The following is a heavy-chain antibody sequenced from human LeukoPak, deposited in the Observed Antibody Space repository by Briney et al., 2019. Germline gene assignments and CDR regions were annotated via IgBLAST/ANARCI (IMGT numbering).Heavy chain of an antibody. D-gene: IGHD1-26*01. V-gene: IGHV3-7*03. J-gene: IGHJ4*02. CDR2: IKQDGSEK. CDR1: GFTYSSYW. CDR3: TRDYRGTFDY. Sequence: PGGSLRLSCVASGFTYSSYWMSWVRQAPGKGLEWVANIKQDGSEKNYVDSVKGRFTISRDNAKSSLYLQMNSLRAEDTAVYYCTRDYRGTFDYWGQGTLVTVSS.